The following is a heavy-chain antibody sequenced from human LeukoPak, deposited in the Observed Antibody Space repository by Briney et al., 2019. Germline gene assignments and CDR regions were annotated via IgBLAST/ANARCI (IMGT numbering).Heavy chain of an antibody. D-gene: IGHD3-10*01. J-gene: IGHJ4*02. CDR2: IIPILGIA. CDR3: ARTTMVRGVYFDY. CDR1: GGTFSSYA. Sequence: SVKVSCKASGGTFSSYAISWVRQAPGQGLEWMGRIIPILGIANYAQKFQGRVTITADKSTSTAYMELSRLRSEDTAVYYCARTTMVRGVYFDYWGQGTLVSVSS. V-gene: IGHV1-69*04.